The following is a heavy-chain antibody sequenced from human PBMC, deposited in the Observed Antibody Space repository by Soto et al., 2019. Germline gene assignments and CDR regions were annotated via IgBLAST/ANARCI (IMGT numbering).Heavy chain of an antibody. Sequence: GGSLRLSCAASGFTFSSYAMSWVRQAPGKGLEWVSASSGSGGRTYYADSVKGRCTISRDNSKNTLYLPMNSLRAEDTAVYYCAKYCYDSSGYYPLFDYWGQGTLVTVSS. V-gene: IGHV3-23*01. J-gene: IGHJ4*02. CDR1: GFTFSSYA. CDR2: SSGSGGRT. D-gene: IGHD3-22*01. CDR3: AKYCYDSSGYYPLFDY.